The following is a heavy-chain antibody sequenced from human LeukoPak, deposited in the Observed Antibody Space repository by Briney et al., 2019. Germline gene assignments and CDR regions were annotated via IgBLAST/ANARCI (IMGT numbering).Heavy chain of an antibody. CDR3: GVYSSLDY. J-gene: IGHJ4*02. CDR2: NYSGGRT. D-gene: IGHD3-22*01. Sequence: PGGSLTLPCAPSRFTLSNKYMIWLPQAPGRGLEGVSLNYSGGRTYYPDPVKGRFTISRDNSKHTLFPPKNNLRADGTGVLYFGVYSSLDYWGQGTLVTVSS. CDR1: RFTLSNKY. V-gene: IGHV3-53*01.